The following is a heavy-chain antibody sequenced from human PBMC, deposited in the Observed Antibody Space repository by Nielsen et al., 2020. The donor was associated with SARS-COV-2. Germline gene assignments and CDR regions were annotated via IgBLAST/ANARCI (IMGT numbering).Heavy chain of an antibody. Sequence: GESLKISCVASGFTFSSYAMGWVRQAPGKGLEWVSIITGRGTGTYYADSVRGRFTISRDNSKNTLYLQMNSLRADDTAVYYCAKDSPLTTDWYFDLWGRGTLVTVSS. CDR1: GFTFSSYA. J-gene: IGHJ2*01. CDR2: ITGRGTGT. V-gene: IGHV3-23*01. D-gene: IGHD1-1*01. CDR3: AKDSPLTTDWYFDL.